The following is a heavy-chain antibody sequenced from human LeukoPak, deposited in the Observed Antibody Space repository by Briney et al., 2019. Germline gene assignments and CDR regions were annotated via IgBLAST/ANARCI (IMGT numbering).Heavy chain of an antibody. CDR3: ARSLGSSGYQDY. V-gene: IGHV3-30*03. D-gene: IGHD3-22*01. CDR2: ISYDGSNK. Sequence: GGSLRLSCAASGFTFSSYGMHWVRQAPGKGLEWVAVISYDGSNKYYADSVKGRFTISRDNSKNTLCLQMNSLRAEDTAVYYCARSLGSSGYQDYWGQGTLVTVSS. CDR1: GFTFSSYG. J-gene: IGHJ4*02.